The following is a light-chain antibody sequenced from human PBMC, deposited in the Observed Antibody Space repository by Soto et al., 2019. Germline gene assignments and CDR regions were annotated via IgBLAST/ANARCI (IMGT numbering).Light chain of an antibody. Sequence: DIQMTQSPSTLSASVGDRVTITCRASQSIDSRLAWYQQQPGKAPKLLIYDASTLERGVPSRFSGSGSGTEFTLTISRLEPEDFAVYYCQQYGSSPLTFGGGTKVDIK. V-gene: IGKV1-5*01. CDR3: QQYGSSPLT. J-gene: IGKJ4*01. CDR1: QSIDSR. CDR2: DAS.